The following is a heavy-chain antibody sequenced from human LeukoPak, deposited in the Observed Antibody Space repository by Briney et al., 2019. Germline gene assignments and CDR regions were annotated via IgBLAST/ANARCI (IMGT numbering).Heavy chain of an antibody. D-gene: IGHD4-11*01. CDR2: LSGSGHNT. CDR3: AKDRYSNYVNAFDV. Sequence: GGSLRLSCAASGFTFSDYYMSWIRQAPGKGLEWVSTLSGSGHNTFNADSVEGRFIISRDNYMHTLYLQMNSLRAEDTAVYFCAKDRYSNYVNAFDVWGQGTTVTVSS. J-gene: IGHJ3*01. CDR1: GFTFSDYY. V-gene: IGHV3-23*01.